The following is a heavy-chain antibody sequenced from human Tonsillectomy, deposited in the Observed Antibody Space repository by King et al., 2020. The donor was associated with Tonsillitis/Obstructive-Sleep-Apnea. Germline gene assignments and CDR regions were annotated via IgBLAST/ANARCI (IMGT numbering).Heavy chain of an antibody. CDR1: GGTFSSYA. J-gene: IGHJ4*02. CDR3: ASGRIAVAHSHKPGTQDKYYFDC. D-gene: IGHD6-19*01. Sequence: QLVQSGAEVKKPGSSVKVSCKASGGTFSSYAISCVRQAPGQGLEWMGGIIPIFGRANYAQKFQDRVTITADESTNTAYMELSSLRSEDTAVYYCASGRIAVAHSHKPGTQDKYYFDCWGQGNLVTVSS. V-gene: IGHV1-69*01. CDR2: IIPIFGRA.